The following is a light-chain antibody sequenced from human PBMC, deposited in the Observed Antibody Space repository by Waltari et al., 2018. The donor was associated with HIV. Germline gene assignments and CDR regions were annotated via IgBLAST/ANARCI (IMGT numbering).Light chain of an antibody. CDR2: EDS. CDR1: AVTSKY. CDR3: QVCDSSPGTVV. J-gene: IGLJ2*01. V-gene: IGLV3-1*01. Sequence: SYEVTQTPSVSVSPGQTASITCSGEAVTSKYVCWYQQRPGQSPSLVMYEDSKRPSGIPERFSGSNSGNTATLTISGTQVTDEADYYCQVCDSSPGTVVFGGGTKLTVL.